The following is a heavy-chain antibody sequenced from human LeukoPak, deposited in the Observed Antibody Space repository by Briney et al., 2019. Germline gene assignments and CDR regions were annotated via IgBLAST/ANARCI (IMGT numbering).Heavy chain of an antibody. D-gene: IGHD1/OR15-1a*01. J-gene: IGHJ4*02. V-gene: IGHV3-74*01. CDR1: GLTLSGYW. Sequence: PGGSLRLSCSASGLTLSGYWMHWVRQIAGKGLVWVSRIDSDGSGTSYADSVKGRFTISRDDVKNMLYLQMNSLRVEDTGLYYCSTVEHFWGQGTLVTVSS. CDR3: STVEHF. CDR2: IDSDGSGT.